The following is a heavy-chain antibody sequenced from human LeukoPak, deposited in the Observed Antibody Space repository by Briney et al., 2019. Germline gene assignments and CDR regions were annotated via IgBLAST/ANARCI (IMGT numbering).Heavy chain of an antibody. CDR1: GFTVSXNY. D-gene: IGHD1-26*01. Sequence: LXLSXXXXGFTVSXNYMSWVRQAPGKGLEWVSVIYSGGSTNYADSVKGRFSISRDNAKNTLYLQMNSLRAEDTAVYYCGRDLGGRSGYWGQGTLVTVSS. CDR3: GRDLGGRSGY. CDR2: IYSGGST. V-gene: IGHV3-53*01. J-gene: IGHJ4*02.